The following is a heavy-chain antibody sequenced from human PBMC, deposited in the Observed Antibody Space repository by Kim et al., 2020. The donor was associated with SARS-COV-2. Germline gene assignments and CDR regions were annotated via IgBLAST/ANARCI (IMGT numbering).Heavy chain of an antibody. CDR3: VWTARALTY. Sequence: STYSADSVKGRFTISRDNPKNTLYVQMNSLRAEDTAVYYCVWTARALTYWGQGILVTVSS. V-gene: IGHV3-23*01. CDR2: ST. D-gene: IGHD6-6*01. J-gene: IGHJ4*02.